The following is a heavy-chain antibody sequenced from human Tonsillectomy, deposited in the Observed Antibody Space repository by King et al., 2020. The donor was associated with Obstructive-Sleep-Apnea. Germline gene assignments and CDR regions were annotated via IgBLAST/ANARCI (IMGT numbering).Heavy chain of an antibody. Sequence: VQLVESGGGMVQPGGSLRLSCAASGFTVSSNYMSWVRQAPGKGLEWVSIIYSGGSTYYADSVKGRFTISRENSKNTRYLQMNSLRAEDTAVYYCARDIVATTFFTDAFDIWGQGTMVTVSS. J-gene: IGHJ3*02. CDR3: ARDIVATTFFTDAFDI. V-gene: IGHV3-66*01. CDR2: IYSGGST. CDR1: GFTVSSNY. D-gene: IGHD5-12*01.